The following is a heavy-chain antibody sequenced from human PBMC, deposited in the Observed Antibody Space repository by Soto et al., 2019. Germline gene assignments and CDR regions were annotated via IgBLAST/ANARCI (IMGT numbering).Heavy chain of an antibody. Sequence: QVQMVQSGAEVKKPGASVKVSWKASGYTFTSYGISWVRQAPGQGLEWMGWISAYNGNTNYAQKLQGRVTMTTDTSTSTAYMELRSLRSDDTAVYYCARKKMTTVTTLAFDIWGQGTMVTVSS. J-gene: IGHJ3*02. V-gene: IGHV1-18*01. CDR3: ARKKMTTVTTLAFDI. CDR1: GYTFTSYG. CDR2: ISAYNGNT. D-gene: IGHD4-17*01.